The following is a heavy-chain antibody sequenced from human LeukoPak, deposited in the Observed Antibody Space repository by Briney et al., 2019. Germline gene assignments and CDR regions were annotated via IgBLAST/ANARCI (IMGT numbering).Heavy chain of an antibody. CDR2: ITADSGTT. CDR3: ASRDYFDY. CDR1: GFTFSTKS. V-gene: IGHV3-48*02. Sequence: PGGSLRLSCAVSGFTFSTKSMNWVRHAPGKGLEWASYITADSGTTYYADSVKGRFTISRDNAKNSLYLQMNSLRDEDTAVYYCASRDYFDYWGQGTLVTVSS. J-gene: IGHJ4*02.